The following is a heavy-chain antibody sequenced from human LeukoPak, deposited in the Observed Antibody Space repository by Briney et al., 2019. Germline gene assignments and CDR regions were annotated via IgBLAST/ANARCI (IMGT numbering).Heavy chain of an antibody. J-gene: IGHJ4*02. V-gene: IGHV1-2*02. CDR1: GYTFTGYY. D-gene: IGHD1-26*01. CDR2: INPNSGGT. Sequence: ASVKVSCKASGYTFTGYYMHWVRQAPGQGLEWMGWINPNSGGTNYAQKFQGRVTMTRDTSISTAYMELSRLRSDDTAVYYCARRAGSHPSPWDYWGQGTLVTVSS. CDR3: ARRAGSHPSPWDY.